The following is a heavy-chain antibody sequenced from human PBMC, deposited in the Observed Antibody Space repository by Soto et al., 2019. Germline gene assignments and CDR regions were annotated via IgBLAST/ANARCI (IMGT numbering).Heavy chain of an antibody. Sequence: GGSLRLSCAASGFTFSMYVMSWVRQSPGKGLEWVSAIPGGGDSTYYADSVKGRFTISRDNSKNTLYLQLNSLRADDAAVYYCAKDFAHRTYCTGGTCSVGLDVWGRGTTVTVSS. D-gene: IGHD2-15*01. CDR1: GFTFSMYV. CDR2: IPGGGDST. J-gene: IGHJ6*02. V-gene: IGHV3-23*01. CDR3: AKDFAHRTYCTGGTCSVGLDV.